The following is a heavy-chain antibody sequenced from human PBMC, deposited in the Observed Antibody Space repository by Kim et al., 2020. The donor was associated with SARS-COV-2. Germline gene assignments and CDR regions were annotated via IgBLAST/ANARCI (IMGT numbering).Heavy chain of an antibody. D-gene: IGHD2-2*01. Sequence: GGSLRLSCAASGFTFSSYWMSWVRQAPGKGLEWVANIKQDGSEKYYVDSVKGRFTISRDNAKNSLYLQMNSLRAEDTAVYYCARDLGNCSSTSCSIGWFDPWGQGTLVTVSS. V-gene: IGHV3-7*01. CDR3: ARDLGNCSSTSCSIGWFDP. CDR2: IKQDGSEK. J-gene: IGHJ5*02. CDR1: GFTFSSYW.